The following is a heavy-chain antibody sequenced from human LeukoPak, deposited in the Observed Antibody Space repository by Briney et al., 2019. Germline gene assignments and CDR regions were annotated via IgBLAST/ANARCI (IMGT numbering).Heavy chain of an antibody. CDR3: ARRAYNWNDPPFFDY. CDR1: GGSISSSSYY. Sequence: SQTLSLTCTVSGGSISSSSYYWGWIRQPPGKGLEWIGSIYYSGSTYYNPSLKSRVTISVDTSKNQFSLKLSSVTAADTAVYYCARRAYNWNDPPFFDYWGQGTLVTVSS. V-gene: IGHV4-39*01. D-gene: IGHD1-1*01. J-gene: IGHJ4*02. CDR2: IYYSGST.